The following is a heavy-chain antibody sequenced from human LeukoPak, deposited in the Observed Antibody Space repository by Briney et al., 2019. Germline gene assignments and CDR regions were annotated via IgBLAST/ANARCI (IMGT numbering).Heavy chain of an antibody. Sequence: SETLSLTCAVSGYSISSGYYWGWIRQPPGKGLEWIGSIYHSGSTYYSPSLKSRVPISVDTSKNQFSLKLSSVTAADTAVYYCARQDPGDAFDIWGQGTMVTVSS. V-gene: IGHV4-38-2*01. CDR2: IYHSGST. J-gene: IGHJ3*02. CDR3: ARQDPGDAFDI. CDR1: GYSISSGYY.